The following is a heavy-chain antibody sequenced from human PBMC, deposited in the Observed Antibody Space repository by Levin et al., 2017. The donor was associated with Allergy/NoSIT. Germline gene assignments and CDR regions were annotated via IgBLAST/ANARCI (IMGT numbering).Heavy chain of an antibody. V-gene: IGHV4-34*01. Sequence: SQTLSLTCAVYGGSFSGYYWSWIRQPPGKGLEWIGEINHSGSTNYNPSLKSRVIISVDTSKNQFSLKLSSVTAADTAVYYCARGYRRGYCSGGSCYSAYNWFDPWGQGTLVTVSS. CDR3: ARGYRRGYCSGGSCYSAYNWFDP. J-gene: IGHJ5*02. CDR1: GGSFSGYY. CDR2: INHSGST. D-gene: IGHD2-15*01.